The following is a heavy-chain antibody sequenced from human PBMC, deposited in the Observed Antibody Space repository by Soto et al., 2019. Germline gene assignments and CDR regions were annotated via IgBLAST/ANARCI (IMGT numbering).Heavy chain of an antibody. CDR1: GGTFSSYA. J-gene: IGHJ3*02. Sequence: QVQLVQSGAEVKKPGSSVKVSCKASGGTFSSYAISWVRQAPGQGLEWMGGIIPIFGTANYAQKFQGRVTITADESTSTAYMEMSSLRSEDTAVYYCARVGYCSGGSCGHPGNDAFDIWGQGTMVTVSS. V-gene: IGHV1-69*01. CDR3: ARVGYCSGGSCGHPGNDAFDI. CDR2: IIPIFGTA. D-gene: IGHD2-15*01.